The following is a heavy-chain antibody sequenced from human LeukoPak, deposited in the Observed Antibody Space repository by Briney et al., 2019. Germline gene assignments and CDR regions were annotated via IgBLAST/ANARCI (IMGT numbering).Heavy chain of an antibody. V-gene: IGHV1-18*04. CDR2: ISAYNGNT. CDR1: GYTFTSYG. J-gene: IGHJ5*02. D-gene: IGHD3-10*01. CDR3: ARDWPDYYGSGSYYVFDP. Sequence: ASVKVSCKASGYTFTSYGISWVRQAPGQGLEWMGWISAYNGNTNYAQKLQGRVTMTTDTSTSTAYMELRSLRSDDTAVYYCARDWPDYYGSGSYYVFDPWGQGTLVTVSS.